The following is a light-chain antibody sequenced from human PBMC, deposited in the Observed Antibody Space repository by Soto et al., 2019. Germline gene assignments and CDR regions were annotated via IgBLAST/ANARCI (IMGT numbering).Light chain of an antibody. CDR2: GNI. V-gene: IGLV1-40*01. J-gene: IGLJ3*02. CDR1: SSNIGAGYD. CDR3: QSYDSGLSGSWV. Sequence: QSVLTQPPSVSGAPGQRVTISCTGSSSNIGAGYDVHWYQQLPGTAPKLLIFGNINRPSGVPDRFSGSKSGTSASLAIAGLQADDEADYYCQSYDSGLSGSWVFGGGTKLTVL.